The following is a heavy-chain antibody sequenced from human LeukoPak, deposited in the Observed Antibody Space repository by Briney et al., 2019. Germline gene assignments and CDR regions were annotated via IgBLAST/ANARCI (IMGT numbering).Heavy chain of an antibody. CDR1: GGSISSSNYY. CDR3: AGQDYSNTSPNWFDP. Sequence: SETLSLTCTVSGGSISSSNYYWGWIRQPPGKGLEWIGSIYYSGSTYYNPSLKSRVTISVDTSKNQFSLKLSSVTAADTAMYYCAGQDYSNTSPNWFDPWGQGTLVTVSS. D-gene: IGHD2-2*01. J-gene: IGHJ5*02. V-gene: IGHV4-39*01. CDR2: IYYSGST.